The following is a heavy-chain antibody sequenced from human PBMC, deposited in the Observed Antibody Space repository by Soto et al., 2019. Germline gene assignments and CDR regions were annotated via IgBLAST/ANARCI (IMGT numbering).Heavy chain of an antibody. CDR1: NYSFSSFG. CDR2: INPSNDNT. Sequence: ASVKVSCKASNYSFSSFGISWMRQAPGQGLEWMAWINPSNDNTNYAQGLQGRVTLTSDTSTSTAYMELRSLRSDDTAVYYCARDPLYRGSNLQVGYLDSWGQGTLVTVSS. D-gene: IGHD1-26*01. CDR3: ARDPLYRGSNLQVGYLDS. J-gene: IGHJ4*02. V-gene: IGHV1-18*01.